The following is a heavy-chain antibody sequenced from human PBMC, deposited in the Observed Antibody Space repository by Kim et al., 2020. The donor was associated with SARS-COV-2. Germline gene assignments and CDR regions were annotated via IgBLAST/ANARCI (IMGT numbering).Heavy chain of an antibody. J-gene: IGHJ4*02. D-gene: IGHD5-18*01. CDR3: VKGEEDTAMVAWYY. CDR2: ISSNGGST. V-gene: IGHV3-64D*06. Sequence: GGSLRLSCSASGFTFSSYAMHWVRQAPGKGLEYVSAISSNGGSTYYADSVKGRFTISRDNSKNTLYLQMSSLRAEDTAVYYCVKGEEDTAMVAWYYWGQGTLVTVSS. CDR1: GFTFSSYA.